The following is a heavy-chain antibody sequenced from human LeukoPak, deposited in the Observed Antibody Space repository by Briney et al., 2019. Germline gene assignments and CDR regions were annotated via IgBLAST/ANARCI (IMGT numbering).Heavy chain of an antibody. CDR2: IIPIFGTP. CDR3: AKQGALRQDYYMDV. V-gene: IGHV1-69*06. Sequence: SVTVSYKASVASFSSYAISWVRQAPGQGLEWMGRIIPIFGTPNYAQRFQGRVTITADIVSSTAYMEVNNLTSEDTAVYFCAKQGALRQDYYMDVWGNGTTVTVSS. J-gene: IGHJ6*03. CDR1: VASFSSYA.